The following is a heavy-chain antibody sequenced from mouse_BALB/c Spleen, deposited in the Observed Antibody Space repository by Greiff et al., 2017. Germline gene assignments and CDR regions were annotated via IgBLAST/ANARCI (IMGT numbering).Heavy chain of an antibody. CDR2: ILPGSGST. CDR1: GYTFSSYW. CDR3: ARCLYGNFYAMDY. V-gene: IGHV1-9*01. Sequence: QVQLKESGAELMKPGASVKISCKATGYTFSSYWIGWVKQRPGHGLEWIGEILPGSGSTNYNEKFKGKATFTADTSSNTAYMQLSSLTSEDSAVYYCARCLYGNFYAMDYWGQGTSVTVSS. D-gene: IGHD2-1*01. J-gene: IGHJ4*01.